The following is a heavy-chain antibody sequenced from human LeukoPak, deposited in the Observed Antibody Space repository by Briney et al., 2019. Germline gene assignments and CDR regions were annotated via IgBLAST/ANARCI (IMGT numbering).Heavy chain of an antibody. V-gene: IGHV1-2*02. CDR1: EYTFTDYY. CDR2: INPNSGGT. Sequence: GASVKISYKVFEYTFTDYYMHWVPQAPGQGLEWMGWINPNSGGTNYAQKFQGRVTMTRDTSISTAYMELSRLRSDDTAVYYCARVPVRSSGWTVYYFDYWGQGTLVTVSS. CDR3: ARVPVRSSGWTVYYFDY. D-gene: IGHD6-25*01. J-gene: IGHJ4*02.